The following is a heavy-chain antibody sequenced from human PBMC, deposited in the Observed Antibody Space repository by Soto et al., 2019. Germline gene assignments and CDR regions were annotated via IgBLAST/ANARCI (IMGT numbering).Heavy chain of an antibody. CDR3: ARGRDILTGYYRGYYYYGMDV. CDR1: GGSFSGYH. CDR2: INHSGST. Sequence: PSETLSLTCAVYGGSFSGYHWSWIRQPPGKGLEWIGEINHSGSTNYNPSLKSRVTISVDTSKNQFSLKLSSVTAADTAVYYCARGRDILTGYYRGYYYYGMDVWGQGTTVTVSS. D-gene: IGHD3-9*01. V-gene: IGHV4-34*01. J-gene: IGHJ6*02.